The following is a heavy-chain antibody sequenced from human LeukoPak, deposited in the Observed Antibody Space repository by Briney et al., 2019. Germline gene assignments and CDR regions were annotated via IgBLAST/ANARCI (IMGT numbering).Heavy chain of an antibody. CDR1: GFTFNNYA. J-gene: IGHJ4*02. CDR2: ISSSDVIT. Sequence: PGGALRLSCAASGFTFNNYAMNWVRQAPGKGLGWISSISSSDVITYYADSVKGRFTISRDNSENTLYPQMNSLRVEDTAVYYCAKSYTYGWASYYNHYDYWGQGTLVTVSS. CDR3: AKSYTYGWASYYNHYDY. D-gene: IGHD3-10*01. V-gene: IGHV3-23*01.